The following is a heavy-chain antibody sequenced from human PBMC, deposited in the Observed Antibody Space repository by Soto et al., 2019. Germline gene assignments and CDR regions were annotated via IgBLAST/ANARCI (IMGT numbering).Heavy chain of an antibody. CDR2: IYHSGST. Sequence: SETLSLTCAVSGYSISSGYYWGWIRQPPGKGLEWIGSIYHSGSTYYNPSLKSRVTISVDTSKNQFSLKLSSVTAADTAVYYCASTLTHIAAAGPFDYWGQGTLVTVSS. J-gene: IGHJ4*02. CDR3: ASTLTHIAAAGPFDY. V-gene: IGHV4-38-2*01. CDR1: GYSISSGYY. D-gene: IGHD6-13*01.